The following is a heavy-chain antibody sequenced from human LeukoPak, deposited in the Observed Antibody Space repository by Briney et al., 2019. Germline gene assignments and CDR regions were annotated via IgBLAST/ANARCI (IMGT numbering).Heavy chain of an antibody. V-gene: IGHV3-23*01. CDR1: GFTFNNYA. Sequence: GGSLRLSCAASGFTFNNYAMSWVRQAPGKGLEWVSAILGSGRSAYYADSVKGRFTISRDNSNNSLFLQMNSLRVEDTALYYCSKWGDYDVLTGYYDSDFWGQGTLVTVSA. D-gene: IGHD3-9*01. CDR2: ILGSGRSA. J-gene: IGHJ4*02. CDR3: SKWGDYDVLTGYYDSDF.